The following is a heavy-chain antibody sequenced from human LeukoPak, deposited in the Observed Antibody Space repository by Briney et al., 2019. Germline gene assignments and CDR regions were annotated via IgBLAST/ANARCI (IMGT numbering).Heavy chain of an antibody. CDR2: IIPILGIA. D-gene: IGHD3-10*01. J-gene: IGHJ4*02. CDR3: AGDGSGSSPLY. CDR1: GGTFSSYA. V-gene: IGHV1-69*04. Sequence: SVKVSCKASGGTFSSYAISWVRQAPGQGLEWMGRIIPILGIANYAQKFQGRVTITADKSTSTAYMELSSLRSEDTAVYYCAGDGSGSSPLYWGQGTLVTVSS.